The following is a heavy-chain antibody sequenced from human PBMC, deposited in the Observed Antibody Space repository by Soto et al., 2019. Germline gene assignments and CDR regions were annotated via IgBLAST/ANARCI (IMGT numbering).Heavy chain of an antibody. CDR1: GFTFNTYS. D-gene: IGHD4-17*01. CDR3: ARAGGTTVTGLWHFDS. Sequence: QVPLEESGGGVVQPGRSLRLSCGASGFTFNTYSMHWVRQPPGKGLEWLAAIWYDGTQKYYADSVKGRLIISRDNSKKTLELEMKSPRAEDTAVYYCARAGGTTVTGLWHFDSWGQGTLVTVST. CDR2: IWYDGTQK. J-gene: IGHJ4*02. V-gene: IGHV3-33*01.